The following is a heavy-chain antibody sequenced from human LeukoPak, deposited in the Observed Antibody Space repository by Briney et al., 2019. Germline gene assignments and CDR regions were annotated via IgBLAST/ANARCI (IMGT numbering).Heavy chain of an antibody. CDR3: ARPPSRGYSSSFEY. CDR2: IYPDESNI. V-gene: IGHV5-51*01. Sequence: GESLKISCKGSGYSFPTYWIAWVRQMPGKGLEWMGIIYPDESNIRYSPSFQGQVTISADKSISTAYLQWSSLKAPDTAMYYCARPPSRGYSSSFEYWGQGTLVTVSS. CDR1: GYSFPTYW. J-gene: IGHJ4*02. D-gene: IGHD2-2*03.